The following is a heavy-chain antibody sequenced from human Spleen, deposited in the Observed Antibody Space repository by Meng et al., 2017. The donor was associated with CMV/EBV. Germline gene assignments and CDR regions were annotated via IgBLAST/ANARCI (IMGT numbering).Heavy chain of an antibody. Sequence: SCEASGYPFTAYYIHWLRKAPGQGLEWMGWINPNSADTGYAKTFQGRVTMTRDTSITTAYMDLKRLTSDDTAVYYCARDGRVTTDYWGQGTLVTVSS. CDR3: ARDGRVTTDY. V-gene: IGHV1-2*02. D-gene: IGHD4-17*01. CDR1: GYPFTAYY. CDR2: INPNSADT. J-gene: IGHJ4*02.